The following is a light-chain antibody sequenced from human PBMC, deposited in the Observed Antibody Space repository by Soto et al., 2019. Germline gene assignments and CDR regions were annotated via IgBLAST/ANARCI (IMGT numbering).Light chain of an antibody. V-gene: IGKV3-11*01. J-gene: IGKJ4*01. Sequence: EVVLTQSPATLSLSPGERATLSCRASQSVSSYLAWYQQKPGQAPRLLVYDASNRATGIPARVSGGGSGTGFTLTISSLEPEDFAVDCCKQPTNWPLPFGGRTKV. CDR3: KQPTNWPLP. CDR1: QSVSSY. CDR2: DAS.